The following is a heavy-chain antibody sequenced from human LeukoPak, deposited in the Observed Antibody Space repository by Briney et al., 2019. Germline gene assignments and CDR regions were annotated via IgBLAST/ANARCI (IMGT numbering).Heavy chain of an antibody. V-gene: IGHV3-11*03. D-gene: IGHD1-26*01. Sequence: SGGSLRLSCAASGFTFSDYYMSWIRQGPGKGLECVSYISSSSSYTNYADSVKGRFTISRDNAKNSLYLQMNSLRAEDTAVYYCARSGSGSYYDYWGQGTLVTVSS. CDR1: GFTFSDYY. J-gene: IGHJ4*02. CDR3: ARSGSGSYYDY. CDR2: ISSSSSYT.